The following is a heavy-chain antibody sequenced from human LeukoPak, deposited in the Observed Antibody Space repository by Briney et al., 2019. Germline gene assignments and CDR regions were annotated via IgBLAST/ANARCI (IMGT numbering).Heavy chain of an antibody. CDR1: GFTFSSYS. V-gene: IGHV3-21*01. Sequence: GGSLRLSCAASGFTFSSYSMNWARQAPGKGLEWVSSISSSSSYIYYADSVKGRFTISRDNAKNSLYLQMNSLRAEDTAVYYCARTYSSGWRYFDYWGQGTLVTVSS. D-gene: IGHD6-19*01. CDR3: ARTYSSGWRYFDY. J-gene: IGHJ4*02. CDR2: ISSSSSYI.